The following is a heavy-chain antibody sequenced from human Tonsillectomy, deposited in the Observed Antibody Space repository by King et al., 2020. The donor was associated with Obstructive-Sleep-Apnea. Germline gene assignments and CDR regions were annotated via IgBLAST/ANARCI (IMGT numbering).Heavy chain of an antibody. CDR1: GGSISSSSYY. CDR2: IYYSGST. D-gene: IGHD3-3*01. Sequence: QLQESGPGLVKPSETLSLTCSVSGGSISSSSYYWGWIRQPPGQGLEWIGTIYYSGSTYYNPSLMSRVTISVDTSKNQFSLKLSSVTAADTAVYYCARVGLTIFGVVYGLDVWGQGTTVTVSS. J-gene: IGHJ6*02. V-gene: IGHV4-39*07. CDR3: ARVGLTIFGVVYGLDV.